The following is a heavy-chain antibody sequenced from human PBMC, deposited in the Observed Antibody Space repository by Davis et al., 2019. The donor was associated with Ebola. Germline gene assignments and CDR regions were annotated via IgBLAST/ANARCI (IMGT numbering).Heavy chain of an antibody. CDR1: GYSFTRYW. Sequence: PGGSLRPSCKGPGYSFTRYWIGWVRQMPGKGLEWMGIIYPGDSDTRYSPSFQGQVTIPADRSISPAYLQWSSLKASDTAMYYCAGQTTVTTDFDYWGQGTLVTVSS. CDR3: AGQTTVTTDFDY. CDR2: IYPGDSDT. D-gene: IGHD4-17*01. J-gene: IGHJ4*02. V-gene: IGHV5-51*01.